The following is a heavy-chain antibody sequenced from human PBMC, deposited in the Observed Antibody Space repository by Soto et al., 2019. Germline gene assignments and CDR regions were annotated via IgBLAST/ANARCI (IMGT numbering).Heavy chain of an antibody. Sequence: QVQLVESGGGVVQPGRSLRLSCAASGFTFSNYGMHWVRQAPGKGLEWVAVILNDGSNRYHADSVKDRFTISGDNSKNMLYLQMNRLRAEDTAVYYCARDDEYSGNGMDVWGQGTTVTVS. CDR1: GFTFSNYG. CDR3: ARDDEYSGNGMDV. V-gene: IGHV3-33*01. J-gene: IGHJ6*02. CDR2: ILNDGSNR. D-gene: IGHD3-10*01.